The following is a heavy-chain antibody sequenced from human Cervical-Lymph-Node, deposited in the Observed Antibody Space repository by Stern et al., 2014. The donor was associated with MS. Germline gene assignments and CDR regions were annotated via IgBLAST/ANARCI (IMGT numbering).Heavy chain of an antibody. Sequence: EVQLVQSGGGLVKPGGTLRLSCVASAFSFSDYAMNWVRQAPGKGLEWVASISISGSYIYYGDSMEGRFTISRDNAKNSLYLHMKTLRAEDTAVYYCASPGPHCTTTTSCYLAFEYWGQGALVTVSS. D-gene: IGHD2-2*01. CDR3: ASPGPHCTTTTSCYLAFEY. J-gene: IGHJ4*02. CDR2: ISISGSYI. V-gene: IGHV3-21*01. CDR1: AFSFSDYA.